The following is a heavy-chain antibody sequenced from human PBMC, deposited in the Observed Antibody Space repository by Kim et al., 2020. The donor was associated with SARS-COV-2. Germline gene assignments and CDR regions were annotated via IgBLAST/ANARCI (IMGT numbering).Heavy chain of an antibody. V-gene: IGHV3-30*18. D-gene: IGHD6-13*01. J-gene: IGHJ4*02. CDR1: GFTFSSYG. Sequence: GGSLRLSCAASGFTFSSYGMHWVRQAPGKGLEWVAVISYDGSNKYYADSVKGRFTISRDNSKNTLYLQMNSLRAEDTAVYYCAKAGGDIAAVHYFDYWGQGTLVTVSS. CDR3: AKAGGDIAAVHYFDY. CDR2: ISYDGSNK.